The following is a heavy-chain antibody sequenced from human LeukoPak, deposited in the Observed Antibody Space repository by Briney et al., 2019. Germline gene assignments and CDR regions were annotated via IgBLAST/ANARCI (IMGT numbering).Heavy chain of an antibody. CDR3: ASSSIIAAAKTYLLHFDY. CDR2: IYHSGST. V-gene: IGHV4-59*12. CDR1: GGSISSYY. J-gene: IGHJ4*02. Sequence: SETLSLTCTASGGSISSYYWSWIRQPPGKGLEWIGYIYHSGSTYNNPSLKSRVTISVDRSKNQFSLKLSSVTAADTAVYYCASSSIIAAAKTYLLHFDYWGQGTLVTVSS. D-gene: IGHD6-13*01.